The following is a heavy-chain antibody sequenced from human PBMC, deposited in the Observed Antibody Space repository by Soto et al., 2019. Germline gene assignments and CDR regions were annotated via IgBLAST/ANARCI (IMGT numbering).Heavy chain of an antibody. Sequence: QVQLVQSGAEVKKPGSSVKVSCKASGGTFSSYAISWVRQAPGQGLEWMGGIIPIFGTTNYAQKFQGRVTITADESTSTAYMELSSLRSEDTAVYYCARENYGGNSAGDWFDPWGQGTLVTVSS. D-gene: IGHD4-17*01. CDR3: ARENYGGNSAGDWFDP. CDR2: IIPIFGTT. CDR1: GGTFSSYA. J-gene: IGHJ5*02. V-gene: IGHV1-69*12.